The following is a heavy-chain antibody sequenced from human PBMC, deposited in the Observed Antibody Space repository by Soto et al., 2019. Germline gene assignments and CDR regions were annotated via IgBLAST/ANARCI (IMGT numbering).Heavy chain of an antibody. Sequence: GGSLRLSCAASGFTFSNAWMSWVRQAPGKGLEWVGRIKSKTDGGTTDYAAPVKGRFTISRDDSKNTLYLQMNSLKTEDTDVYYCTTAAPNYYDSSGYGAGYYYYYGMDVWGQGTTVTVSS. CDR3: TTAAPNYYDSSGYGAGYYYYYGMDV. J-gene: IGHJ6*02. D-gene: IGHD3-22*01. V-gene: IGHV3-15*01. CDR2: IKSKTDGGTT. CDR1: GFTFSNAW.